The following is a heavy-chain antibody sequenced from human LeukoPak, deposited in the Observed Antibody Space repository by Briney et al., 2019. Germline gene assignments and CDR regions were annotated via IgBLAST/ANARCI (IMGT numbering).Heavy chain of an antibody. CDR2: INTYKGDT. CDR3: AREFGHCYGDNCFYFFDT. J-gene: IGHJ4*02. CDR1: GYTLTNYN. V-gene: IGHV1-18*01. D-gene: IGHD4-23*01. Sequence: ASVKVSYKASGYTLTNYNISWVRQAPGQGLEWMGWINTYKGDTLYAQKLQGRVTVTADTSTNTAYMELRSLRFDDTAVYYCAREFGHCYGDNCFYFFDTWGQGFRVTVSS.